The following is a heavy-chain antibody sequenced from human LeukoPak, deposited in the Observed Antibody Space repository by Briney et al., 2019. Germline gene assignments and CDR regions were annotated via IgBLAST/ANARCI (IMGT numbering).Heavy chain of an antibody. Sequence: SETLSLTCTVSGGSVSSGSYYWSWIRQPPGKGLGWIGYIYYSGSTNYNPSLKSRVTISVDTSKNQFSLKLSSVTAADTAVYYCAREVRAGYYYYYGMDVWGQGTTVTVSS. CDR2: IYYSGST. CDR3: AREVRAGYYYYYGMDV. V-gene: IGHV4-61*01. J-gene: IGHJ6*02. CDR1: GGSVSSGSYY.